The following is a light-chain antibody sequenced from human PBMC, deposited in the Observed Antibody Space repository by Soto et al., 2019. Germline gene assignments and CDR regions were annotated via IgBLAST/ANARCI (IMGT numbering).Light chain of an antibody. CDR2: EVS. Sequence: QSALTQPASVSGSPVQSITISCTGTSSDVGGYNYVSWYQQHPGKAPKLMIYEVSNRPSGVSNRFSGSKSGNTASLTISGLQAEDEADYYCSSYTSSSTLGVFGGGTQLTVL. CDR1: SSDVGGYNY. V-gene: IGLV2-14*01. CDR3: SSYTSSSTLGV. J-gene: IGLJ3*02.